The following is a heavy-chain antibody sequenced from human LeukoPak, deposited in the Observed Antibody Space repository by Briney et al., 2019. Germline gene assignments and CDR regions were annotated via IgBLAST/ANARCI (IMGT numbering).Heavy chain of an antibody. D-gene: IGHD3-22*01. V-gene: IGHV1-2*02. J-gene: IGHJ4*02. CDR2: INPNSGGT. CDR3: ASYYDSSGYYPGY. Sequence: ASVKVSCRASGYTFTGYYMHWVRQAPGQGLEWMGWINPNSGGTNYAQKFQGRVTMTRDTSISTAYMELSRLRSDDTAVYYCASYYDSSGYYPGYWGQGTLVTVSS. CDR1: GYTFTGYY.